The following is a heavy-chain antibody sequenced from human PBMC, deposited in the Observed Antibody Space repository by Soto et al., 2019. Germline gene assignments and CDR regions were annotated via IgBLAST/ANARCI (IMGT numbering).Heavy chain of an antibody. CDR1: GDTFTSYG. V-gene: IGHV1-18*01. CDR3: ARDGYYDFWSGYRTNWFDP. D-gene: IGHD3-3*01. J-gene: IGHJ5*02. CDR2: ISAYNGNT. Sequence: ASVKGSCKASGDTFTSYGISCVRQAPGQGLEWMGWISAYNGNTNYAQKLQGRVTMTTDTSTSTAYMELRSLRSDDTAVYYCARDGYYDFWSGYRTNWFDPWGQGTLVTVSS.